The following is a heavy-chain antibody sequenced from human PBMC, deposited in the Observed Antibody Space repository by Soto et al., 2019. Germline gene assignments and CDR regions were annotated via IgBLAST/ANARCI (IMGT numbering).Heavy chain of an antibody. CDR3: ARYGGYEGLRFDP. V-gene: IGHV4-30-4*01. D-gene: IGHD5-12*01. CDR1: GGSISSGDYY. J-gene: IGHJ5*02. Sequence: QVQLQESGPGLVKPSQTLSLTCTVSGGSISSGDYYWSWIRQPPGKGLEWIGYIFYSGSTYYNPSFTSRVTISVDTSKNPFSLKLSSVTAADTGVYYCARYGGYEGLRFDPWGQGTLVTVSS. CDR2: IFYSGST.